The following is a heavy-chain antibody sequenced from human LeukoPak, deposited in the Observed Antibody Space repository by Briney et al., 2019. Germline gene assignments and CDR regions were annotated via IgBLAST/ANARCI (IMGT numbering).Heavy chain of an antibody. Sequence: SETLSLTCTVSGGSISSGDYYWSWIRQPPGKGLEWIGYIYYSGSTYYNPSLKSRVTISVDTSKNQFSLKLSSVTAADTAVYYCARRLDTARVTSWFDPWGQGTLVTVSS. J-gene: IGHJ5*02. CDR1: GGSISSGDYY. CDR2: IYYSGST. D-gene: IGHD5-18*01. V-gene: IGHV4-39*01. CDR3: ARRLDTARVTSWFDP.